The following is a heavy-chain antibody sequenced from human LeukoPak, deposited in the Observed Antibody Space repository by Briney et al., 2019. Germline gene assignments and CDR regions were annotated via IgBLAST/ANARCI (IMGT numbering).Heavy chain of an antibody. J-gene: IGHJ4*02. Sequence: SETLSLTCTVSGGSISSSSYYWGWIRQPPGKGLEWIGSIYYSGSTYYNPSLKSRVTISVDTSKNQFSLKLSSVTAADTAVYYCARDTYYGGASDYWGRGALVTVSS. V-gene: IGHV4-39*07. D-gene: IGHD3-16*01. CDR2: IYYSGST. CDR3: ARDTYYGGASDY. CDR1: GGSISSSSYY.